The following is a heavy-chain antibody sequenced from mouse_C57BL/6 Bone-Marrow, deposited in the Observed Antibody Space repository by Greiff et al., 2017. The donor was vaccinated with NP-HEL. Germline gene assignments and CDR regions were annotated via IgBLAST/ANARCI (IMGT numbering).Heavy chain of an antibody. CDR3: ASYSNYLYYYAMDY. Sequence: QVQLQQPGAELVKPGASVKMSCKASSYTFTSYWITWVKQRPGQGLEWIGDIYPGSGSTNYNEKFKSKATLTVDTSSSTAYMQLSSLTSEDSAVYYCASYSNYLYYYAMDYWGQGTSVTVSS. CDR2: IYPGSGST. CDR1: SYTFTSYW. J-gene: IGHJ4*01. D-gene: IGHD2-5*01. V-gene: IGHV1-55*01.